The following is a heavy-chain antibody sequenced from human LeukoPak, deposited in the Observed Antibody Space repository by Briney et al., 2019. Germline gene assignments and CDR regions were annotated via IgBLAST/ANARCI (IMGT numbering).Heavy chain of an antibody. V-gene: IGHV3-21*01. CDR3: ANSSWCNYYYYMDV. J-gene: IGHJ6*03. CDR2: ISSSSTYI. Sequence: PGGSLRLSCAASGFTFSNYGMNWVRQAPGKGLEWVSSISSSSTYIYYADSVKGRFTISRDNAKNSLYLQMNSLRAQDQAVYFWANSSWCNYYYYMDVWGKGTTVIASS. D-gene: IGHD2-2*01. CDR1: GFTFSNYG.